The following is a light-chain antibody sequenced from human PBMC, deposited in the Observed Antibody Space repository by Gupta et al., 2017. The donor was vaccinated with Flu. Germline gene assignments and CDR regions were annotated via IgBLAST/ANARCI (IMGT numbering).Light chain of an antibody. Sequence: QSALTQPASVSGSPGPSIPISCTGTSSDVGGYNYISWYQQYPGKAPRLIIYEVSNRPSGVSNRFSGSKSGNTASLTISGLQPEDESDYYCSSYTSSSTSSVVFGGGTKLTVL. J-gene: IGLJ2*01. CDR1: SSDVGGYNY. CDR3: SSYTSSSTSSVV. V-gene: IGLV2-14*01. CDR2: EVS.